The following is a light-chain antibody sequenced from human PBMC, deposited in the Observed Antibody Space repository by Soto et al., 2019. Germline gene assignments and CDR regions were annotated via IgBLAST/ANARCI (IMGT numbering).Light chain of an antibody. V-gene: IGLV1-44*01. CDR2: RSS. CDR3: GSFTTSRIWV. J-gene: IGLJ3*02. CDR1: SSNIGSHS. Sequence: QSVLTQPPSASGTPGQRITISCSGSSSNIGSHSVNWYQQLPGTAPKLLIYRSSQRPSGVPDRFSGSKSGNTASLTISGLQVEDEAEYFCGSFTTSRIWVFGGGTKVTVL.